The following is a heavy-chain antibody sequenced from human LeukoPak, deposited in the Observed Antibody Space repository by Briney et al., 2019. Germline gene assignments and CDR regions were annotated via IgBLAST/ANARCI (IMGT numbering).Heavy chain of an antibody. V-gene: IGHV4-4*02. CDR3: ARGSGYYYDSSGYPDAFDI. J-gene: IGHJ3*02. CDR2: IYHSGST. CDR1: GGSISSSNW. Sequence: SETLSLTCAVSGGSISSSNWWSWVRQPPGKGLEWIGEIYHSGSTNYNPSLKSRVTISVDKSKNQFSLKLSSVTAADTAVYYCARGSGYYYDSSGYPDAFDIWGQGAMVTVSS. D-gene: IGHD3-22*01.